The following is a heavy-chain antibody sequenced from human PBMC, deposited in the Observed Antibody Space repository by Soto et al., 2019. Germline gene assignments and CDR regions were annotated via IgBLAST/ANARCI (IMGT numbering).Heavy chain of an antibody. CDR1: GGSISSGGYY. J-gene: IGHJ5*02. CDR3: ARHGALLLWFGELSQAPFRFDP. D-gene: IGHD3-10*01. CDR2: IYYSGST. Sequence: PSETLSLTCTVSGGSISSGGYYWSWIRQHPGKGLEWIGYIYYSGSTYYNPSLKSRVTISVDTSKNQFSLKLSSVTAADTAVYYCARHGALLLWFGELSQAPFRFDPWGQGTLVTVSS. V-gene: IGHV4-31*03.